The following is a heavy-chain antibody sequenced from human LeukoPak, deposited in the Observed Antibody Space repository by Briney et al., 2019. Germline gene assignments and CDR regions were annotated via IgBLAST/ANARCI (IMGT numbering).Heavy chain of an antibody. V-gene: IGHV3-23*01. Sequence: GGSLRLSCATSGFTFSDYYMSWIRQAPGKGLEWVSVISFSGDSTYYADSVKGRFTISRDNSKNTVYLQMNSLRAEDTAVYYCAKDNTGAFDYWGQGTLVTVSS. J-gene: IGHJ4*02. CDR1: GFTFSDYY. D-gene: IGHD2/OR15-2a*01. CDR3: AKDNTGAFDY. CDR2: ISFSGDST.